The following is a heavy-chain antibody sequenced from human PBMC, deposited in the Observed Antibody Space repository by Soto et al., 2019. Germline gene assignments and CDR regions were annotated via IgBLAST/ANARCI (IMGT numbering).Heavy chain of an antibody. D-gene: IGHD3-10*01. V-gene: IGHV3-23*01. CDR2: ISGSGGST. CDR1: GFTFSSYA. CDR3: AKAIGELRLLAYFDY. J-gene: IGHJ4*02. Sequence: EVQVLESGGGLVQPGGSLRLSCAASGFTFSSYAMSWVRQAPGTGLEWVSGISGSGGSTYYADSVKGRFTISRDNSKNTLYMQVNSLRAEDTAIYYCAKAIGELRLLAYFDYWGQGTLVTVSS.